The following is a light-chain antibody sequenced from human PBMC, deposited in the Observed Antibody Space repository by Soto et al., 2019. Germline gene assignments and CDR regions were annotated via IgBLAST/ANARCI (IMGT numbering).Light chain of an antibody. CDR1: SSDVGGYNY. CDR2: DVS. J-gene: IGLJ3*02. Sequence: QSVLTQPASVSGSPGQSITISCTGTSSDVGGYNYVSWYQQHPGKAPKLMIYDVSNRPSGVSNRFSGSKSGNTASLTISGLQAEDEADYYCSSYTSSSTVFGGGTKVIVL. CDR3: SSYTSSSTV. V-gene: IGLV2-14*01.